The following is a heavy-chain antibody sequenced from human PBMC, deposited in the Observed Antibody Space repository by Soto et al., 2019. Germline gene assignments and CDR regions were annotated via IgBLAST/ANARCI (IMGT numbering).Heavy chain of an antibody. CDR3: ARPAGSLDKKQNCFDP. J-gene: IGHJ5*02. Sequence: SETLSLTCTVPGGSISSSSYYWGWIRQPPGKELEWIGSIYYSGSTYYNPTLKSRVTISVDTSKNQFSLKLSFVTAADTAVYFCARPAGSLDKKQNCFDPWGQGTLVTVSS. D-gene: IGHD3-10*01. CDR2: IYYSGST. CDR1: GGSISSSSYY. V-gene: IGHV4-39*01.